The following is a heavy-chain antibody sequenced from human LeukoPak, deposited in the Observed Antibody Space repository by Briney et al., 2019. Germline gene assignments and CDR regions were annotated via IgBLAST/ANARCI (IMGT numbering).Heavy chain of an antibody. Sequence: GPSVKLSCRVSGYSLTELSMQCVRRARGKGLEALRGIGPGNGETNYAQKFQGRLTMTEDTSTDTAYMELSRLRSDDTAVYYCATTRPVPMYYYCMDVWGQGTTVAVSS. J-gene: IGHJ6*02. CDR3: ATTRPVPMYYYCMDV. CDR2: IGPGNGET. CDR1: GYSLTELS. V-gene: IGHV1-24*01.